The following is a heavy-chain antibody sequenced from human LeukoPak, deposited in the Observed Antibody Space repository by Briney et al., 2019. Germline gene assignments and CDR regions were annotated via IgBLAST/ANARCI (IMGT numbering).Heavy chain of an antibody. Sequence: GASVKVSCKASGYTFTSYGISWVRQAPGQGLEWMGWISANNGNTNYAQKLQGRVTITTDTSTSTAYMELRSLRSDDTAVYYCARDVRHRSITMVRGQGDYWGQGTLVTVSS. CDR2: ISANNGNT. CDR1: GYTFTSYG. D-gene: IGHD3-10*01. J-gene: IGHJ4*02. V-gene: IGHV1-18*01. CDR3: ARDVRHRSITMVRGQGDY.